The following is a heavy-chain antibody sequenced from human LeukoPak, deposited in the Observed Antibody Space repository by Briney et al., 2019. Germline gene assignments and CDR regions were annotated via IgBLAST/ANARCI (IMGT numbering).Heavy chain of an antibody. Sequence: GASVKVSCKASGGTFSSYAISWVRQAPGQGLEWMGGIIPIFGTANYAQKFPGRVTIAADESQSTAYMELSSLRSEDTAVYYCARLMVRGVMGPGFDPWGQGTLVTVSS. V-gene: IGHV1-69*13. CDR2: IIPIFGTA. D-gene: IGHD3-10*01. J-gene: IGHJ5*02. CDR1: GGTFSSYA. CDR3: ARLMVRGVMGPGFDP.